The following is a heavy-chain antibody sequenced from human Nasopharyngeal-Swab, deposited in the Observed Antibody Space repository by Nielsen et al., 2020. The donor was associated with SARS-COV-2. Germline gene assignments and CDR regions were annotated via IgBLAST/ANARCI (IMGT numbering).Heavy chain of an antibody. V-gene: IGHV3-21*01. J-gene: IGHJ3*02. CDR3: AKNGGNSGSIHAFDI. D-gene: IGHD4-23*01. CDR2: ISSSSSYI. Sequence: VRQAPGKGLEWVSSISSSSSYIYYADSVKGRFTISRDNAKNSLYLQMNSLRAEDTAVYYCAKNGGNSGSIHAFDIWGQGTMVTVSS.